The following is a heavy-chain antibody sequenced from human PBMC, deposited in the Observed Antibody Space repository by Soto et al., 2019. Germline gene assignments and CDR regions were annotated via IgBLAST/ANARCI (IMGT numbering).Heavy chain of an antibody. Sequence: ASETLSLTCAVYGGSFSGYYWSWIRQPPGKGLEWIGEINHSGSTNYNSSLKSRVTISVDKSKNQFSLKLSSVTAADTAVYYCARGVATIFGVARSGGHYYYMDVWGKGTTVTVSS. CDR1: GGSFSGYY. D-gene: IGHD3-3*01. V-gene: IGHV4-34*01. CDR2: INHSGST. CDR3: ARGVATIFGVARSGGHYYYMDV. J-gene: IGHJ6*03.